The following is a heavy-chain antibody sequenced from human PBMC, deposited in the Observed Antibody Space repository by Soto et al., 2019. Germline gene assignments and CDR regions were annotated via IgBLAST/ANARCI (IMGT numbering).Heavy chain of an antibody. D-gene: IGHD3-22*01. CDR1: GGSSSSYY. J-gene: IGHJ4*02. V-gene: IGHV4-59*12. CDR3: ARDPMI. CDR2: IYYSGSS. Sequence: SEILLLRCIISGGSSSSYYWTWIRQPPGKGLEWIAYIYYSGSSNYNPSLKSRVTISVDRSKNQFSLKLSSVTAADTAVYYCARDPMIWGQGTLVTVSS.